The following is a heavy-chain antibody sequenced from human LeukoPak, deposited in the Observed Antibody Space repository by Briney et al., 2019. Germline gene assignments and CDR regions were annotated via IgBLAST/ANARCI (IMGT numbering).Heavy chain of an antibody. J-gene: IGHJ4*02. V-gene: IGHV3-7*04. CDR3: ARVLWFRGIYYFDH. CDR1: GFSFRSFW. D-gene: IGHD3-10*01. Sequence: GGSLRLSCAASGFSFRSFWMSWVRQAPGKGLEWVASIKEDGSDKYYVESVKGRFTISRENARNSLYLQMNSLRAEDTAVYYWARVLWFRGIYYFDHWGQGTLVTVSS. CDR2: IKEDGSDK.